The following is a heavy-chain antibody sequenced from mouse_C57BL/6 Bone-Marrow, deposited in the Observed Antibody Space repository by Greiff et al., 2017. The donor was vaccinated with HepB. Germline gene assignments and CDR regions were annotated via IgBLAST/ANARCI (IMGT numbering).Heavy chain of an antibody. CDR1: GYTFTSYW. J-gene: IGHJ1*03. CDR3: ARCTLYYYGRDWYFDV. Sequence: QVQLQQPGAELVKPGASVKLSCKASGYTFTSYWMHWVKQRPGQGLEWIGMIHPNSGSTNYNEKFKSKATLTVDKSSSTAYMQLSSLTSEDSAVYCCARCTLYYYGRDWYFDVWGTGTTVTVSS. V-gene: IGHV1-64*01. D-gene: IGHD1-1*01. CDR2: IHPNSGST.